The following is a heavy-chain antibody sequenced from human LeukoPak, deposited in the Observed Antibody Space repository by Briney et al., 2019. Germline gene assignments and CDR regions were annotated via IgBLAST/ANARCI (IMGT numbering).Heavy chain of an antibody. Sequence: GGSLRLSCAASGFTFSSYGMHWVRQAPGKGLEWVAVISYDGSNKYYADSVKGRFTISRDNSKNTLYLQMNSLRAEDSAVYYCAKGSYYYGMDVWGQGTTVTVSS. CDR3: AKGSYYYGMDV. CDR1: GFTFSSYG. V-gene: IGHV3-30*18. CDR2: ISYDGSNK. J-gene: IGHJ6*02.